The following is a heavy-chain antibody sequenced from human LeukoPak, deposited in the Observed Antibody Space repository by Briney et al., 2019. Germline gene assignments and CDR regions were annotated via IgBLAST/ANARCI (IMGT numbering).Heavy chain of an antibody. CDR2: IKQDGSEQ. CDR3: ARPLLYYYGSETYFWFDP. V-gene: IGHV3-7*01. D-gene: IGHD3-10*01. J-gene: IGHJ5*02. Sequence: GGSLRLSCAASGFTFSSYWMSWVRQAPGKGLEWVANIKQDGSEQYYVDSVKGRFTISRDNAKNSLSLQMNSLRAEDTAVYYCARPLLYYYGSETYFWFDPWGQGTLVTVSS. CDR1: GFTFSSYW.